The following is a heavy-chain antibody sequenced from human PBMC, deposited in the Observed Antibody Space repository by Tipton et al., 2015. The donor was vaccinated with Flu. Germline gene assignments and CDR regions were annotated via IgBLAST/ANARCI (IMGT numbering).Heavy chain of an antibody. J-gene: IGHJ4*02. CDR1: GFTFSSYG. D-gene: IGHD4-11*01. V-gene: IGHV3-30*03. CDR2: ISYDGSEK. CDR3: ARVYRSYSFDY. Sequence: RSLRLSCAASGFTFSSYGMHWVRQAPGKGLQWVAFISYDGSEKSYANSVKGRFTISRDKSKNTLYLQMNSLGTEDTAVYFCARVYRSYSFDYWGQGTLVIVSS.